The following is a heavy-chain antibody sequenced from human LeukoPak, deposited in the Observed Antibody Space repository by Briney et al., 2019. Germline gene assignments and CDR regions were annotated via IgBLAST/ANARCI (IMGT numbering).Heavy chain of an antibody. CDR2: IFASGSTT. V-gene: IGHV3-NL1*01. J-gene: IGHJ6*02. CDR3: ARELDV. Sequence: GGSLRLSCAASGFTFSGYAMNWVSQAPGKGLEWVSLIFASGSTTKYADSVKGRFTISRDNSKNTLYLQMNSLRAEDTAVYYRARELDVWGQGTTVTVSS. CDR1: GFTFSGYA.